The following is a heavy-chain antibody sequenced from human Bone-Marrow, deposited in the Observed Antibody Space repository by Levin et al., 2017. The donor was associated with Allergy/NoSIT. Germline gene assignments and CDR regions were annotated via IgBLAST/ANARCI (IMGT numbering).Heavy chain of an antibody. V-gene: IGHV4-34*01. D-gene: IGHD1-26*01. Sequence: SETLSLTCAVYGGSFSGYYWSWIRQPPGKGLEWIGEINHSGSTNYNPSLKSRVTISVDTSKNQFSLKLSSVTAADTAVYYCARGPDSGSYLDWGQGTLVTVSS. CDR1: GGSFSGYY. CDR3: ARGPDSGSYLD. J-gene: IGHJ1*01. CDR2: INHSGST.